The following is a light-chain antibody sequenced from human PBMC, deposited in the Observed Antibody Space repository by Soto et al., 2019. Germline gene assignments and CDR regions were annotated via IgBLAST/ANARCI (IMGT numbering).Light chain of an antibody. Sequence: EIVMTQSPATLSVSSGERATLSCRTSQSVSSNYLAWYQQKPAQAPRLLIYGASSRATGIPDRFSGSGSGTDFTLTISRLEPEDLAVYYCQQYGTSHRTFGQGTKVDIK. CDR2: GAS. CDR1: QSVSSNY. V-gene: IGKV3-20*01. CDR3: QQYGTSHRT. J-gene: IGKJ1*01.